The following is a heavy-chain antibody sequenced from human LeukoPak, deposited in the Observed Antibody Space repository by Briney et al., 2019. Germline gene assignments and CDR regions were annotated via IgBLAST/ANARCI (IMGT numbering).Heavy chain of an antibody. J-gene: IGHJ4*02. CDR2: ISYDGSNK. D-gene: IGHD3-10*01. CDR1: EFTFSSYG. CDR3: AKDGGIWFGELWTQYYFDY. V-gene: IGHV3-30*18. Sequence: TGGSLRLSCEASEFTFSSYGIHWVRQAPGKGLEWVAVISYDGSNKHYADSVRGRFTISRDNSKNTLYLQMNRLRAEDTAVYYCAKDGGIWFGELWTQYYFDYWGQGTLVTVSS.